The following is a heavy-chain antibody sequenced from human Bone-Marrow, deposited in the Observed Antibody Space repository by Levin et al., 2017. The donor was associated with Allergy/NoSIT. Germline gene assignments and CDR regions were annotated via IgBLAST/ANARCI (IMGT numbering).Heavy chain of an antibody. D-gene: IGHD3-22*01. CDR3: ARGRSSSGYYLLWWGRDYGMDV. CDR2: IGTAGDT. V-gene: IGHV3-13*04. CDR1: GFTFSSYD. Sequence: QPGGSLRLSCAASGFTFSSYDMHWVRQATGKGLEWVSAIGTAGDTYYPGSVKGRFTISRENAKNSLYLQMNSLRAGDTAVYYCARGRSSSGYYLLWWGRDYGMDVWGQGTTVTVSS. J-gene: IGHJ6*02.